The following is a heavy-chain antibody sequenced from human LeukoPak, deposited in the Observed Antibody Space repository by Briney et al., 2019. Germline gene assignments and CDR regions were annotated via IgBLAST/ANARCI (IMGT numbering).Heavy chain of an antibody. D-gene: IGHD3-22*01. J-gene: IGHJ4*02. CDR1: GFTFSSYA. V-gene: IGHV3-23*01. CDR3: AKNEGNYYDSSGYLPGQYYFDY. CDR2: IGGSGGST. Sequence: PGGSLRLSCAASGFTFSSYAMSWVRQAPGKGLEWVSAIGGSGGSTYYADSVKGRFTISRDNSRNTLYLQMNSLRAEDTAVYYCAKNEGNYYDSSGYLPGQYYFDYWGQGTLVTVSS.